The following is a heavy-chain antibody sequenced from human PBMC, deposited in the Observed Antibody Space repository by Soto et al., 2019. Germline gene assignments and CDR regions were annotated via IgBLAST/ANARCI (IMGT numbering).Heavy chain of an antibody. CDR3: ARGSAAGTKSPFDY. CDR1: GGSISGYY. V-gene: IGHV4-59*01. D-gene: IGHD6-13*01. CDR2: IHYSGST. Sequence: VQLQESGPGLVKPSETLSLTCTVSGGSISGYYWSWIRQSPGKGLEWIGYIHYSGSTNYNPSLKSRLTISVVTSKNQLSLKLSSVTAADTAVYYCARGSAAGTKSPFDYWGQGTLVTVSS. J-gene: IGHJ4*02.